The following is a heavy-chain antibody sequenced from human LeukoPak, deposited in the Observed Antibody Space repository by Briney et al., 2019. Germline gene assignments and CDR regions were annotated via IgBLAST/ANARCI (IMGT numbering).Heavy chain of an antibody. Sequence: PSETLSLTCTVSGGSISSRSFYWGWIRQPPGKGLEWIGSIYYSGSTYYNPSLKSRVTMSVDTSKNQFSLNLSSVTAADTAVYYCARGTGGVATYYFDYWGQGTLVTVSS. D-gene: IGHD5-12*01. V-gene: IGHV4-39*07. CDR3: ARGTGGVATYYFDY. CDR2: IYYSGST. CDR1: GGSISSRSFY. J-gene: IGHJ4*02.